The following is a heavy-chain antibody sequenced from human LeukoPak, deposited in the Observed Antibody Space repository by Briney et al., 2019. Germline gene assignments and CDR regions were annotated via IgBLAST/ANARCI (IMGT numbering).Heavy chain of an antibody. J-gene: IGHJ5*02. CDR2: ISSSGSYT. D-gene: IGHD3-10*01. CDR3: AREGSYSGSGSSKNWFDP. Sequence: GGSLRLSCAASGFTFSDYYMSWIRQAPGEGLEWVSYISSSGSYTNYADSVKGRFTIYRGSAKNSLYLQMNSLRAEDTAVYYCAREGSYSGSGSSKNWFDPWGQGTLVTVSS. CDR1: GFTFSDYY. V-gene: IGHV3-11*05.